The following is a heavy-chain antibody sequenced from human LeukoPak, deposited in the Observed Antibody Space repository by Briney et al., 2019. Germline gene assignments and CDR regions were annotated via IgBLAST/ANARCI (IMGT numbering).Heavy chain of an antibody. J-gene: IGHJ4*02. CDR1: GFTFSSYA. V-gene: IGHV3-23*01. CDR2: ISGSGGST. Sequence: GGSLRLSCAASGFTFSSYAISWVRQAPGKGLEWVSAISGSGGSTYYADSVKGRFTISRDNSKNTLYLQMNSLRAEDAAVYYCAKDASYYDFWSGYWYYFDYWGQGTLVTVSS. CDR3: AKDASYYDFWSGYWYYFDY. D-gene: IGHD3-3*01.